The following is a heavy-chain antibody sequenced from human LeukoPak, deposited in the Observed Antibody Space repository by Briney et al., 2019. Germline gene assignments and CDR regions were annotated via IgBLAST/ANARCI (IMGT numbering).Heavy chain of an antibody. D-gene: IGHD4-17*01. CDR1: RFNFSNYA. J-gene: IGHJ4*02. Sequence: PGGSLRLSCAASRFNFSNYAMSWVRQAPGKGLEWVSAISGGSTYYADSVKGRFTISRDNSKNTLYLQMNSLRAEDTAVYYCAYGDYYGVWGQGTLVTVSS. V-gene: IGHV3-23*01. CDR2: ISGGST. CDR3: AYGDYYGV.